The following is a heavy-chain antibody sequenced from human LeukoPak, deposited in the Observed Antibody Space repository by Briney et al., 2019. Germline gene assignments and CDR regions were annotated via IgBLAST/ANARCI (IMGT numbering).Heavy chain of an antibody. CDR2: LIPIFGTA. D-gene: IGHD2-21*02. V-gene: IGHV1-69*06. Sequence: ASVNVSCKPSGGTFSSYAISWLRQAPGQGLEWMGGLIPIFGTANYAQKFQGRVRITADTSTSIAYMELSSLRSEDTAVYYCARSLTYCGGDCYSPDYWGQGTLVTVSS. CDR3: ARSLTYCGGDCYSPDY. CDR1: GGTFSSYA. J-gene: IGHJ4*02.